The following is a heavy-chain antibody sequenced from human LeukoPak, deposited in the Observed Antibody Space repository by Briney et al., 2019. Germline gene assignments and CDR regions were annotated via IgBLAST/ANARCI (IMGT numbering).Heavy chain of an antibody. CDR3: AKDERVYGTNAGTLLDY. J-gene: IGHJ4*02. Sequence: PGGSLRLSCTTSGFSFRDYGMHWVRQASGKGLELVAFIQYDGNNIYYADSVKGRFAISRDDSKNTLYLEMNSLRPEDTALYYCAKDERVYGTNAGTLLDYWGLGTLVSVSS. V-gene: IGHV3-30*02. D-gene: IGHD4/OR15-4a*01. CDR1: GFSFRDYG. CDR2: IQYDGNNI.